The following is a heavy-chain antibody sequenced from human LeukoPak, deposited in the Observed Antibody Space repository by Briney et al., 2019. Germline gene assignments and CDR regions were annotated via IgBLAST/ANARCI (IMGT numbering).Heavy chain of an antibody. D-gene: IGHD3-3*01. CDR3: ARGSQFTIFGVVTPLDY. J-gene: IGHJ4*02. CDR2: IYYSGST. Sequence: SETLSLTCTVSGGSISSSSYYWGWIRQPPGKGLEWIGSIYYSGSTYYNPSLKCRVTISVGTSKNQFSLKLSSVTAADTAVYYCARGSQFTIFGVVTPLDYWGQGTLVTVSS. V-gene: IGHV4-39*01. CDR1: GGSISSSSYY.